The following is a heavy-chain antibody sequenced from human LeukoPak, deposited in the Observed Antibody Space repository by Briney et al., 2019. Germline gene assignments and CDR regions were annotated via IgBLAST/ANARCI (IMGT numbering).Heavy chain of an antibody. CDR3: PRNSGSYPEYYYYYYYMDA. CDR1: GGSISSGSYD. J-gene: IGHJ6*03. Sequence: SETLSLTCTVSGGSISSGSYDWRWIRQPAGTGLEWIGRIYTSGSTNYNPSLKSRVTISVDTSKNQFSLKLSSVTAADTALYYCPRNSGSYPEYYYYYYYMDACVKRTTVTVSS. D-gene: IGHD1-26*01. V-gene: IGHV4-61*02. CDR2: IYTSGST.